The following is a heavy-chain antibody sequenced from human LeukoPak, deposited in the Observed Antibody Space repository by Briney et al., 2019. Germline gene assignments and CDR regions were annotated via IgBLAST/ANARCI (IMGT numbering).Heavy chain of an antibody. CDR3: ARLIILEWLPDYYYYYMDV. D-gene: IGHD3-3*01. CDR2: IYTSGST. CDR1: GGSISSYY. Sequence: SETLSLTCTVSGGSISSYYWSWIRQPAGKGLEWIGRIYTSGSTNYNPSLKSRVTMSVDTSKNQFSLKLSSVTAADTAVYYCARLIILEWLPDYYYYYMDVWGKGTTVTVSS. V-gene: IGHV4-4*07. J-gene: IGHJ6*03.